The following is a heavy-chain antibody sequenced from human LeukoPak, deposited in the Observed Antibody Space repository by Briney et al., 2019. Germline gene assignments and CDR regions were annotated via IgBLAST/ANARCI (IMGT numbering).Heavy chain of an antibody. V-gene: IGHV4-30-2*01. D-gene: IGHD3-3*01. CDR3: ARDGATGVFET. CDR2: IDHSGST. J-gene: IGHJ5*02. CDR1: GGSISSDGYS. Sequence: SETLSLTCAVSGGSISSDGYSWNWIRQPPGKGLEWIGYIDHSGSTYYNPSLKSRVTMSVDTSKNQFSLKLSSVTAADTAVYYCARDGATGVFETWGQGTPVAVSS.